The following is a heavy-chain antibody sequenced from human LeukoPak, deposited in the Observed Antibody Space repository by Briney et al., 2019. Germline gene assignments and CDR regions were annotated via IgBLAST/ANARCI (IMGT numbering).Heavy chain of an antibody. V-gene: IGHV3-30*03. CDR2: ISYDGSNK. J-gene: IGHJ4*02. CDR1: GFTFSSYG. D-gene: IGHD1-7*01. Sequence: GRSLRLSCAASGFTFSSYGMHWVRQAPGKGLEWVAVISYDGSNKYYADSVKGRFTISRDNSKNTLYLQMNSLRAEDTAVYYCTRGGTTLDYWGQGTLVTVSS. CDR3: TRGGTTLDY.